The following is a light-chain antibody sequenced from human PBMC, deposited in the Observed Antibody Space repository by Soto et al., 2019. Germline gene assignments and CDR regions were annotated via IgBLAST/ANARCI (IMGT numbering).Light chain of an antibody. CDR2: GAS. Sequence: IQLTQSPSSLSASVGDRVTITCRASQGISSYLAWYQQKPGKAPKLLIYGASTLEGGVPFRFSGSGSGTDFTLIISSVQPEDFATYYCQQLNTCPLTFGQGTRPEI. CDR1: QGISSY. CDR3: QQLNTCPLT. V-gene: IGKV1-9*01. J-gene: IGKJ5*01.